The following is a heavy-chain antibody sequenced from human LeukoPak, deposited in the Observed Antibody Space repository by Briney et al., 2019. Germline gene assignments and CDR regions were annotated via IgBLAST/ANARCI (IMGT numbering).Heavy chain of an antibody. CDR3: ARDLRGLPFDY. CDR1: GFTFSGSW. J-gene: IGHJ4*02. V-gene: IGHV3-21*01. D-gene: IGHD3/OR15-3a*01. Sequence: GGSLRLSCTASGFTFSGSWMNWVRQAPGKGLEWVSSISSTSSYIYYAASVKGRFTISRDNAKNSLYLQMNSLRAEDTAVYYCARDLRGLPFDYWGQGTLVTVSS. CDR2: ISSTSSYI.